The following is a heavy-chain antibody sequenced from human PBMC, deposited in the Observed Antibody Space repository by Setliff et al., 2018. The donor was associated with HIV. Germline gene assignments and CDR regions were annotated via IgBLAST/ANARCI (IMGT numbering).Heavy chain of an antibody. V-gene: IGHV3-74*01. Sequence: QPGGSLRLSCAASGFAFDNYWMHWVRQVPGKGLVWVSHINSDGSGTKYADSVKGRFTMSRDNAKNTLYLQMNSLRAEDTALYFCTRDRGRPDSFDIWGQGTMVTVSS. J-gene: IGHJ3*02. CDR3: TRDRGRPDSFDI. D-gene: IGHD1-26*01. CDR2: INSDGSGT. CDR1: GFAFDNYW.